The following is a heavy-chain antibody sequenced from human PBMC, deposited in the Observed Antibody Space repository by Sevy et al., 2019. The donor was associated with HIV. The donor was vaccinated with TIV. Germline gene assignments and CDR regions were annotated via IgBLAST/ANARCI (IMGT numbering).Heavy chain of an antibody. CDR3: ARNTGFAYGDNWFDP. CDR2: INWNGGTK. D-gene: IGHD5-12*01. Sequence: GGSLRLSCAVSGFTFENYGMSWVRQAPGKGLEWVTGINWNGGTKSYVDSVKGRFTISRDNAKNSLNLQMDSLRVEDTAVYYCARNTGFAYGDNWFDPWGQGTLVTVSS. V-gene: IGHV3-20*04. J-gene: IGHJ5*02. CDR1: GFTFENYG.